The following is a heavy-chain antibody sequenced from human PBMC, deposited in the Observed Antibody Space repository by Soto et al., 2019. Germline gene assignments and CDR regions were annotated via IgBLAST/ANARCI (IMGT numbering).Heavy chain of an antibody. V-gene: IGHV1-46*01. CDR1: GYTFTSYY. D-gene: IGHD1-26*01. Sequence: GASVKVSCKASGYTFTSYYMHWVRQAPRQGLEGMGIINPSGGSTSYAQKFQGRVTMTRDTSTSTVYMELSSLRSEDKVVYYCASDRLVGGFDPWGQGTLVTVSS. CDR2: INPSGGST. CDR3: ASDRLVGGFDP. J-gene: IGHJ5*02.